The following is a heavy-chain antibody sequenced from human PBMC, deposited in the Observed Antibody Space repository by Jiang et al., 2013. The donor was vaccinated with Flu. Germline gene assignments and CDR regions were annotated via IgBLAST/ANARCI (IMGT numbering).Heavy chain of an antibody. J-gene: IGHJ4*02. CDR2: IHTSGST. V-gene: IGHV4-61*02. Sequence: GLVKPSQTLPLTCIVSGSSISTGSYYWSWVRQPAGKGLEWVGHIHTSGSTNYNPSLESRVTISRDLSKNHFSLTLDSVTAADTAVYYCARDGNYYYYDSSGFLFDYWGQGALVTVSS. D-gene: IGHD3-22*01. CDR1: GSSISTGSYY. CDR3: ARDGNYYYYDSSGFLFDY.